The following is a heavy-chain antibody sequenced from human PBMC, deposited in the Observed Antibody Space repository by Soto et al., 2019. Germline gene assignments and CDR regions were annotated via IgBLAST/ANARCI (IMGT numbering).Heavy chain of an antibody. CDR3: ARDTESDFWSGYVSPGGMDV. V-gene: IGHV3-33*01. Sequence: PGGSLRLSCAASGFTFSSYGMHWVRQAPGKGLERVAVIWYDGSNKYYADSVKGRFTISRDNSKNTLYLQMNSLRAEDTAVYYCARDTESDFWSGYVSPGGMDVWGQGTTVTVSS. J-gene: IGHJ6*02. CDR1: GFTFSSYG. CDR2: IWYDGSNK. D-gene: IGHD3-3*01.